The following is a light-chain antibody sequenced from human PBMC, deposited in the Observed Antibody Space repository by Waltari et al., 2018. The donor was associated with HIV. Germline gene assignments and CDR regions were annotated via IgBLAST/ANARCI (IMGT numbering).Light chain of an antibody. J-gene: IGLJ2*01. Sequence: SYELTQPLSVSVALGQTARITCGGNNIGSKNVHWYQQKPGQAPVLVIYRDSNRPSGIPERFSGSNSGNTATLTISRAQAGDEADYYCQVWDSSTHVVVGGGTKLTVL. CDR3: QVWDSSTHVV. CDR1: NIGSKN. CDR2: RDS. V-gene: IGLV3-9*01.